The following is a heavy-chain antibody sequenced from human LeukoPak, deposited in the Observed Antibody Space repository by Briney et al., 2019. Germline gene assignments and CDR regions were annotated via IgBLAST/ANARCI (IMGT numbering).Heavy chain of an antibody. CDR2: IWYDGSNK. V-gene: IGHV3-33*01. J-gene: IGHJ4*02. CDR3: ARARGVSTGYRPIDY. CDR1: GFTFSTSG. Sequence: PGGSLRLSCAASGFTFSTSGMHWVRQAPGKGLEWVAVIWYDGSNKHYAESVKGRFPISRDNSKSTLYLQMNSLRAEDTAVYYCARARGVSTGYRPIDYWGQGTLVTVSS. D-gene: IGHD3-22*01.